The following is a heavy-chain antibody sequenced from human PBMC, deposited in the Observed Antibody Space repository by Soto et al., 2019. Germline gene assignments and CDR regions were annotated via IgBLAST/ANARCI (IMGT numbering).Heavy chain of an antibody. Sequence: GALRRSCAASGFTFHTYVMNWVRQAPGKGLEWVAIIWYDGSIKYYADSMKGRFTISRDNSKNTMYLQMNSLRAEDTAVYYCARVDCTGNSCRPYAYYPMDVWGPGTTVTVSS. CDR1: GFTFHTYV. CDR3: ARVDCTGNSCRPYAYYPMDV. V-gene: IGHV3-33*01. D-gene: IGHD2-8*02. CDR2: IWYDGSIK. J-gene: IGHJ6*02.